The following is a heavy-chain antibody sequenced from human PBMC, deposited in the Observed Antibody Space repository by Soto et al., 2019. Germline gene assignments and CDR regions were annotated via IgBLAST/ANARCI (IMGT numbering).Heavy chain of an antibody. D-gene: IGHD3-16*01. V-gene: IGHV4-59*08. CDR2: IHYSGST. J-gene: IGHJ5*02. CDR1: YGSIRNFY. CDR3: ARYAWPVWFDA. Sequence: QVQLQESGPGLVKPSETLSLSCTVSYGSIRNFYWSWIRQPPGKALEWIGYIHYSGSTNYNPSLKSRVTISVDTAKTQFSLKLCSVTAADTAGYYCARYAWPVWFDAWGQGTLVTVSS.